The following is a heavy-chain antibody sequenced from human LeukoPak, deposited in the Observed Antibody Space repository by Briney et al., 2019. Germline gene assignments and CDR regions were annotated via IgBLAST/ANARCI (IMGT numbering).Heavy chain of an antibody. CDR1: GFTFSSYG. J-gene: IGHJ4*02. D-gene: IGHD4-17*01. V-gene: IGHV3-30*02. CDR3: AKDVTTVTTEGDY. Sequence: PGGSLRLSCAASGFTFSSYGMHWVRQAPGKGLEWVAFIRSDGGNKYYADSVKGRFTISRDNSKNTLSLQMNSLRTDDTAMYYCAKDVTTVTTEGDYWGQGTLVTVSS. CDR2: IRSDGGNK.